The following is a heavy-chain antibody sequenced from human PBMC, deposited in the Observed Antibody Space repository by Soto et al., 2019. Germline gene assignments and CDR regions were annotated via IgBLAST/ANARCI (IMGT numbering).Heavy chain of an antibody. CDR1: GFTFSSYS. CDR2: ISSSSSYI. J-gene: IGHJ6*02. CDR3: AREAHPYCDFWSGSTYGMDV. V-gene: IGHV3-21*01. Sequence: GSLRLSCPASGFTFSSYSISFFRHSPCKWREWVSSISSSSSYIYYADSVKGRFTISRDNAKNSLYLQMNSLRAEDTAVYYCAREAHPYCDFWSGSTYGMDVWGQGTTVTVSS. D-gene: IGHD3-3*01.